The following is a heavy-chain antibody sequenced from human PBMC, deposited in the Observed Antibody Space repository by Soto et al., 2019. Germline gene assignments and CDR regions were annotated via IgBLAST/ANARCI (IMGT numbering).Heavy chain of an antibody. CDR1: GGSISDYY. D-gene: IGHD3-10*01. J-gene: IGHJ4*02. CDR2: IYYSGST. V-gene: IGHV4-59*01. CDR3: ARGSMVRGAPFDY. Sequence: QVQLQESGPGLVKPSETLSLTCTVSGGSISDYYWSWIRQPPGKGLEWIGFIYYSGSTNYNPSVRSRITRSQDTSKKRLSLKLSSVTAADTAVYYCARGSMVRGAPFDYWGQGTLVTVSS.